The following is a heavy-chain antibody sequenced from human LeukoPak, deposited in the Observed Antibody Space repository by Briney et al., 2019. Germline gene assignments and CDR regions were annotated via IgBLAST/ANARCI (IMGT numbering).Heavy chain of an antibody. Sequence: GGSLRLSCVVSGITISNYGMSWVRQAPGKGLEWVSGISERGGSTNYADSVKGLFIISRDTSKNTVYLQMNSLRVEDTAVYFCAKRGIVIRAVIIIGFHKEAYYFDYWGQGSLVTVSS. J-gene: IGHJ4*02. CDR3: AKRGIVIRAVIIIGFHKEAYYFDY. CDR2: ISERGGST. V-gene: IGHV3-23*01. CDR1: GITISNYG. D-gene: IGHD3-10*01.